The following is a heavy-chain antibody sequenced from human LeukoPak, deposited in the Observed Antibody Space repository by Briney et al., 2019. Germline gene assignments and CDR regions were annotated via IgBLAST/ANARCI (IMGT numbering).Heavy chain of an antibody. CDR2: ITWKREVV. J-gene: IGHJ4*02. V-gene: IGHV3-9*01. CDR3: ARILGTYYDSSDSGGDY. Sequence: GGSLRLSCAASGFTFEDYAMHWVRQGPGKGLEWVSGITWKREVVGYVDSVKGRFTISRDNAKNSLYLQMNSLRAEDTAVYYCARILGTYYDSSDSGGDYWGQGTLVTVSS. D-gene: IGHD3-22*01. CDR1: GFTFEDYA.